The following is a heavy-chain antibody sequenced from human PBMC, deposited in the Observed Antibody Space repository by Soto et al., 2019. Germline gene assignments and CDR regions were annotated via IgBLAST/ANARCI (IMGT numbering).Heavy chain of an antibody. Sequence: SETLSLTCTVSGGSISSYYWSWIRQPPGKGLEWIGYIYYSGTTSYNPSLKGRVTISVDTSKNQFSLKLSSVTAADTAVYYCASSSFLRSGDLFHGLDVWGQGTTVTVSS. CDR2: IYYSGTT. J-gene: IGHJ6*02. CDR1: GGSISSYY. CDR3: ASSSFLRSGDLFHGLDV. D-gene: IGHD3-10*01. V-gene: IGHV4-59*08.